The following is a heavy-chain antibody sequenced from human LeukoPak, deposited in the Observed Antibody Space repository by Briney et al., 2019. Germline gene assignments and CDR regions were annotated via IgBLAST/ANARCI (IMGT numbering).Heavy chain of an antibody. Sequence: GGSLRLSCAASGFSFSSSGLHWVRQAPGQGPEWVAFTRFDDSYKAYGNSVKGRFTISRNNSKNTLYLQMDSLRSDDTAVYYCAKSSAGITWFDPWGQGTLVIVSS. CDR2: TRFDDSYK. CDR3: AKSSAGITWFDP. CDR1: GFSFSSSG. V-gene: IGHV3-30*02. J-gene: IGHJ5*02. D-gene: IGHD1-7*01.